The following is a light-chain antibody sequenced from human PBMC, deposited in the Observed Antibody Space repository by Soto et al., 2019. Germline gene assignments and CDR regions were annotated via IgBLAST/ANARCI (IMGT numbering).Light chain of an antibody. V-gene: IGLV2-14*03. CDR2: DVI. J-gene: IGLJ2*01. CDR3: SSYTSSSTYVV. Sequence: QSALTQPASVSGSPGQSITISCTGTSSDVGGYNYVSWYQQYPGKAPKLMIYDVINRPSGVSNRFSGSKSGNSASLTISGLQAEDEADYYCSSYTSSSTYVVFGGGTKLTVL. CDR1: SSDVGGYNY.